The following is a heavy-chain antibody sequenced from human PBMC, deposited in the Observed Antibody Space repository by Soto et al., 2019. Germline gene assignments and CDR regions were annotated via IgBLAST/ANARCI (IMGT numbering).Heavy chain of an antibody. D-gene: IGHD3-22*01. Sequence: SETLSLTCTVSGGSISSGGYYWSWIRQHPGKGLEWIGYIYYSGGTYYNPSLKSRVTISVDTSKNQFSLKLGSVTAADTAVYYCARTRNYYDSSGYYYQVYFDYWGQGTLVIVSS. CDR3: ARTRNYYDSSGYYYQVYFDY. J-gene: IGHJ4*02. CDR1: GGSISSGGYY. V-gene: IGHV4-31*03. CDR2: IYYSGGT.